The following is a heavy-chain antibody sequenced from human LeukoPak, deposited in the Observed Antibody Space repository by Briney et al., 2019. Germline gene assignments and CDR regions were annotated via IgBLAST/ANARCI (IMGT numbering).Heavy chain of an antibody. J-gene: IGHJ4*02. D-gene: IGHD3-22*01. CDR2: ISWDGTT. Sequence: TGGSLRLSCVASGFTFEDYTMHWVRHAPGKTLEWVSLISWDGTTYYTDSVKGRFTISRDNSKNSLHLQMDTLSRENTAFYYCVKDLSYESSGHVLEYWGQGTLVTVSS. CDR1: GFTFEDYT. V-gene: IGHV3-43*01. CDR3: VKDLSYESSGHVLEY.